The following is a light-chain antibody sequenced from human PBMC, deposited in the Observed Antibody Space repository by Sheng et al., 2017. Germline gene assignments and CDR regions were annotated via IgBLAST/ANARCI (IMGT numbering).Light chain of an antibody. V-gene: IGLV1-40*01. J-gene: IGLJ2*01. CDR3: QSYDSSLSVV. CDR2: GIN. CDR1: SSNIGAGYD. Sequence: QPILTQPPSVSGAPGQRVTISCTGSSSNIGAGYDVHWYQQLPGTAPKLLIYGINNRPSGVPDRISGSKSGTSASLAITGLQAEDEADYYCQSYDSSLSVVFGGGTKLTVL.